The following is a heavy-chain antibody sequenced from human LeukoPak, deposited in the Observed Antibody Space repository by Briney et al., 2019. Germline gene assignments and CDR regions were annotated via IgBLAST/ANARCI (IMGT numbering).Heavy chain of an antibody. J-gene: IGHJ4*02. Sequence: GGSLRLSCAASGFTFSDYYMTWIRQAPGKGLEWISYMSSSGGTIYYADSVKGRFTVSRDNAKNSLYLQMNSLRAEDTAVYYCARVDDFWSGYYSLDYWGQGTLVTVSS. CDR2: MSSSGGTI. D-gene: IGHD3-3*01. V-gene: IGHV3-11*01. CDR3: ARVDDFWSGYYSLDY. CDR1: GFTFSDYY.